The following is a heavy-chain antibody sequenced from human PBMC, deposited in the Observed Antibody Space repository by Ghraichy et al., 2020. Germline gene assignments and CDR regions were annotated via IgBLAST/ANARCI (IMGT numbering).Heavy chain of an antibody. V-gene: IGHV4-59*01. J-gene: IGHJ3*02. D-gene: IGHD3-22*01. CDR3: ARDATDYSDTSAFYLNAFDI. Sequence: YDSGSTNYNPSLKSRVTMSLDTSNNQFSLKLSSVTAADTAVYYCARDATDYSDTSAFYLNAFDIWRQGTMVTV. CDR2: YDSGST.